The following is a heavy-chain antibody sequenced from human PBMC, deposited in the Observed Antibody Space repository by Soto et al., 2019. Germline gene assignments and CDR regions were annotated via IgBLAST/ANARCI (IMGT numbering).Heavy chain of an antibody. Sequence: SETLSLTCTVSGGSISSSSYYWGWIRQPPGKGLEWIGSIYYSGSTYYNPSLKSRVTISVDTSKNQFSLKLSSVTAADTAVYYCARLAQYSSSWSRDLGYWGQGTLV. CDR2: IYYSGST. D-gene: IGHD6-13*01. CDR1: GGSISSSSYY. J-gene: IGHJ4*02. V-gene: IGHV4-39*01. CDR3: ARLAQYSSSWSRDLGY.